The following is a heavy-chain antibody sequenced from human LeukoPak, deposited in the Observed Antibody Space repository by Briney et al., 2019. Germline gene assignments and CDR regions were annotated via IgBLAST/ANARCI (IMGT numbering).Heavy chain of an antibody. D-gene: IGHD5-18*01. CDR1: GGSINTASYY. CDR2: ICYSGIT. Sequence: PSETLSLTCTVSGGSINTASYYWTWIRQQPGKGLEWIGYICYSGITYYNPSLRSRISISVDTSKNQFSLKMSSVTAADTAVYYCARDETGYSYGSYYFDYWGQGTLVTVSS. V-gene: IGHV4-31*03. CDR3: ARDETGYSYGSYYFDY. J-gene: IGHJ4*02.